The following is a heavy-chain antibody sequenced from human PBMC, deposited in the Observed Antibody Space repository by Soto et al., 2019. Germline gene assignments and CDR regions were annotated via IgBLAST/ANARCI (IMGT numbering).Heavy chain of an antibody. Sequence: PSETLPLTCTVSGGSLSSGGYYLAWIRLHPGKGLEWIGYIYYTGRTNYNPSLKSRLSISVDTSKTQFSLRLSSVTAADTAVYYCARARYYYDTTGYPLFDQWGQGTLVTVSS. V-gene: IGHV4-31*03. D-gene: IGHD3-22*01. CDR3: ARARYYYDTTGYPLFDQ. J-gene: IGHJ4*02. CDR1: GGSLSSGGYY. CDR2: IYYTGRT.